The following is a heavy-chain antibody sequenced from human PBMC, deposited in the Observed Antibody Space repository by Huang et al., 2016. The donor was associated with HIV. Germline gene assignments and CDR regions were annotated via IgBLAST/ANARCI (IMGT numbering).Heavy chain of an antibody. CDR3: ARDPKYHRIGYYRQRRGIDI. V-gene: IGHV1-18*01. D-gene: IGHD3-22*01. CDR2: ISASSGDT. Sequence: QIQLMQSGPELKQPGASVKVSCKASGSTFTSYGIPWVRQAPGQGPEWMGWISASSGDTEYAQKFQGRVTLTTDTSTNIAYMELRSLRSDDTAKYYCARDPKYHRIGYYRQRRGIDIWGQGTMVIVSS. J-gene: IGHJ3*02. CDR1: GSTFTSYG.